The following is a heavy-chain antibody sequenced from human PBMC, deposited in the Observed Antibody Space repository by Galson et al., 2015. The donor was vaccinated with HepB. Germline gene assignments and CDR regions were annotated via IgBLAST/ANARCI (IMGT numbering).Heavy chain of an antibody. Sequence: SLRLSCAASGFTVSTNYMTWVRQAPGKGLEWVSIIYSGGTTYYADSVKGRFTISRDNTKNTLYLQMNSLRAEDTAVYYCAREYSESRDSYSQMDVWGKGTTVTVSS. V-gene: IGHV3-66*01. CDR3: AREYSESRDSYSQMDV. CDR2: IYSGGTT. CDR1: GFTVSTNY. D-gene: IGHD3-16*01. J-gene: IGHJ6*04.